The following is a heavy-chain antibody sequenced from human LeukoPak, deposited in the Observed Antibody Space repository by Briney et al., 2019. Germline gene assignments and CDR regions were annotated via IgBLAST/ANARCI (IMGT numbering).Heavy chain of an antibody. Sequence: GGSLRLSCEASGFTFSSYWMHWVRQIPGKGLMLVSRIESNGLTLYADSVRDRFTISRDNAKNSLYLQMNSLRAEDTAVYYCARVLMVRGVIYYYYYMDVWGKGTTVTISS. D-gene: IGHD3-10*01. CDR1: GFTFSSYW. CDR3: ARVLMVRGVIYYYYYMDV. J-gene: IGHJ6*03. CDR2: IESNGLT. V-gene: IGHV3-74*01.